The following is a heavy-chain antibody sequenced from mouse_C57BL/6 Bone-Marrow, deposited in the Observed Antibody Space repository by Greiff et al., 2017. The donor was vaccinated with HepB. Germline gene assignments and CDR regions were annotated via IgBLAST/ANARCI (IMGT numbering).Heavy chain of an antibody. CDR3: TRVRDWYFDV. Sequence: VKLQESGAELVRPGASVTLSCKASGYTFTDYEMHWVKQTPVHGLEWIGAIDPETGGTAYNQKFKGKAILTADKSSSTAYMELRSLTSEDSAVYYCTRVRDWYFDVWGTGTTVTVSS. CDR2: IDPETGGT. CDR1: GYTFTDYE. J-gene: IGHJ1*03. V-gene: IGHV1-15*01.